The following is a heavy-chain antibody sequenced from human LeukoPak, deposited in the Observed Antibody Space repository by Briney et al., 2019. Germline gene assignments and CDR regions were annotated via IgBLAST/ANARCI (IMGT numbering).Heavy chain of an antibody. V-gene: IGHV3-23*01. CDR2: ISSSGDNA. CDR3: AKDVRVGGGGMDV. D-gene: IGHD1-26*01. J-gene: IGHJ6*02. CDR1: GFTFSNYA. Sequence: GGSLRLSCAASGFTFSNYAMNWVRQAPGKGLEWVSLISSSGDNAYYADSVRGRFTISRDKSKNTVSLQMSSLRGGDTAVYYCAKDVRVGGGGMDVWGQGTPVTVSS.